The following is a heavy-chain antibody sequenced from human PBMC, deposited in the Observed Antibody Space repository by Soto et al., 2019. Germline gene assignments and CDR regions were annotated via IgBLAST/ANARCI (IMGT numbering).Heavy chain of an antibody. J-gene: IGHJ4*02. V-gene: IGHV1-3*01. CDR2: INAGNGNT. Sequence: ASVKVSCKASGYIFTSYEMHWVRQAPGQRLEWMGWINAGNGNTKYSQNFQGRVTITRDTFASTAYMELSSLRSEDTAVYYCARHSRNGWSPFDYWGQGTLVTVSS. CDR3: ARHSRNGWSPFDY. CDR1: GYIFTSYE. D-gene: IGHD6-19*01.